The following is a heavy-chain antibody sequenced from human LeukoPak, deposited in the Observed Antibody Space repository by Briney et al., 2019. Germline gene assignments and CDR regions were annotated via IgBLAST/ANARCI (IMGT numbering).Heavy chain of an antibody. D-gene: IGHD1-26*01. CDR3: ARVEGSYYALFKPDNYYFDY. J-gene: IGHJ4*02. V-gene: IGHV3-74*01. CDR2: IISDGSRT. CDR1: ALTFTIYW. Sequence: GGSLRLSSAPSALTFTIYWMHCARQAAGNGLGWVSRIISDGSRTSYADSVKGRFTISRDDAKNTLYLKMNSLRAEDTAVYYCARVEGSYYALFKPDNYYFDYWGQGTLVTVSA.